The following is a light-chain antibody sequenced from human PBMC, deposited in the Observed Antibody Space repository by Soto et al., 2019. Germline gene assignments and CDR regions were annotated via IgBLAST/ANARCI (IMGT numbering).Light chain of an antibody. CDR2: DAS. J-gene: IGKJ1*01. Sequence: EIVLTQSPATLSLSPGERATLSCRASQSVSSYYLAWYQQKPGQAPRHLIYDASSRATGIPDRFSGSGSGTDFTLTISRLEPEDFAVYYCQQYGSSPPAFGQGTKVDIK. CDR1: QSVSSYY. CDR3: QQYGSSPPA. V-gene: IGKV3-20*01.